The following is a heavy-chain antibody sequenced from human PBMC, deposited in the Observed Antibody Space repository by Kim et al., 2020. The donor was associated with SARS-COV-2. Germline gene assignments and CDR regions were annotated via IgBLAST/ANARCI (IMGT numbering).Heavy chain of an antibody. CDR3: AKESDSGSYYAWTYYYYGMDV. D-gene: IGHD3-10*01. V-gene: IGHV3-30*18. J-gene: IGHJ6*02. CDR1: GFTFSSYG. CDR2: ISYDGSNK. Sequence: GGSLRLSCAASGFTFSSYGMHWVRQAPGKGLEWVAVISYDGSNKYYADSVKGRFTISRDNSKNTLYLQMNSLRAEDTAVYYCAKESDSGSYYAWTYYYYGMDVWGQGTTVTVSS.